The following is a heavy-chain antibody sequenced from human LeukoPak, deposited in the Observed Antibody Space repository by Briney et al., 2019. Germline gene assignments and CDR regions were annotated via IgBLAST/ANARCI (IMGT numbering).Heavy chain of an antibody. CDR2: ISYDGSNK. J-gene: IGHJ4*02. V-gene: IGHV3-30-3*01. D-gene: IGHD3-16*01. CDR1: GFTFSSYA. Sequence: QPGGSLRLSCGASGFTFSSYAMHWVRRAPGKGLEGVAVISYDGSNKYSADSVKGRFTISRDNSKNTLYLQMNSLRAEDTAVYYCAIDHITFGGAFWGQGTLVTVSS. CDR3: AIDHITFGGAF.